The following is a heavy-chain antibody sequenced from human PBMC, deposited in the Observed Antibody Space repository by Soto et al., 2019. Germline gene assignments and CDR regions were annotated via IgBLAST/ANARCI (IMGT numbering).Heavy chain of an antibody. J-gene: IGHJ6*04. V-gene: IGHV5-51*01. Sequence: GESLKISCKGSGYSFTSYWTGWVRQMPGKGLEWMGIIYPGDSDTRYSPSFQGQVTISADKSISTAYLQWSSLKASDTAMYYCTIQYSSSCTANFYYYYSIDVCDKVPTVTVS. CDR3: TIQYSSSCTANFYYYYSIDV. CDR2: IYPGDSDT. D-gene: IGHD6-13*01. CDR1: GYSFTSYW.